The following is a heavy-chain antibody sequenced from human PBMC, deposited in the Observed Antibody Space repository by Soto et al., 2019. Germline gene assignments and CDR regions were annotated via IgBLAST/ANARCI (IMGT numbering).Heavy chain of an antibody. J-gene: IGHJ4*01. D-gene: IGHD6-13*01. Sequence: GESLKISCKGSGHIFTTYWIGWVRQMPGKGLEWMGIIYPGDSDTRYSPSFQGHITISADKSISTAYLQWSSLKASDTAMYYSARLILYSKSWEGYFDYWCQARLVTVS. CDR1: GHIFTTYW. V-gene: IGHV5-51*01. CDR3: ARLILYSKSWEGYFDY. CDR2: IYPGDSDT.